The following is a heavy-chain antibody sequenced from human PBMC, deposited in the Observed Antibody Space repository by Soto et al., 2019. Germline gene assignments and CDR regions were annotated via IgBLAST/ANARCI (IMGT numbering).Heavy chain of an antibody. CDR1: GFTFSSYI. Sequence: PGGSLRLSCAASGFTFSSYIMSWVRQAPGKGLEWVSGISGNGGSTYYADSVKGRFAISRDNSKNTLYLQMNSLRAEDTAVFYCAKLSSTSCFTCSNWFDPWGQGTLVTVSS. CDR2: ISGNGGST. D-gene: IGHD2-2*02. V-gene: IGHV3-23*01. J-gene: IGHJ5*02. CDR3: AKLSSTSCFTCSNWFDP.